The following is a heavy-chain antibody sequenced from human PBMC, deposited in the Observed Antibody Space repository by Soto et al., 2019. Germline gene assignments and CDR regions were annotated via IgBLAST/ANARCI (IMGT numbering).Heavy chain of an antibody. D-gene: IGHD2-15*01. V-gene: IGHV3-23*01. J-gene: IGHJ6*02. Sequence: PVGSMILCWAASGFTFRNYGVIWVRQAPGKGLEWVSAISGSGGSTYYADSVKGRFTISRDNSKNTLYLQMNSLRAEDTAVYYCAKAGYCSAGSCYSRYYYGMDVWGQGTTVTVSS. CDR2: ISGSGGST. CDR3: AKAGYCSAGSCYSRYYYGMDV. CDR1: GFTFRNYG.